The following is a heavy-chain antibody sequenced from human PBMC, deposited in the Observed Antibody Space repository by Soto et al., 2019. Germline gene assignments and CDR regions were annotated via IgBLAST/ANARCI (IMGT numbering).Heavy chain of an antibody. J-gene: IGHJ5*02. CDR3: ARVVPGAEAWFGP. V-gene: IGHV1-18*01. CDR2: ISLYSDGA. CDR1: GYTFSNYG. Sequence: ASVKVSCKTSGYTFSNYGITWVRQAPGQPLEWLGWISLYSDGANYAQKFQGRVSMTTDTSTTTAYMELRSLRSDDTAVYYCARVVPGAEAWFGPWGQGTLVTVTS. D-gene: IGHD2-2*01.